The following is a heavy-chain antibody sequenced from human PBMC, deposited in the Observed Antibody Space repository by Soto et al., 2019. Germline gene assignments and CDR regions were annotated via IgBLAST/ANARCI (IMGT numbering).Heavy chain of an antibody. D-gene: IGHD3-9*01. Sequence: QITLKESGPTLVKPTQTLTLTCTFSGFSLSTSGVGVGWIRQPPGKALEWLALIYWDDDKRYSPSLKSRLTINKDTSKNQVVLTMTNMDPVDTATYYCAHRRPSWSSEGRIVTGYFDAFDIWGQGTMVTVSS. J-gene: IGHJ3*02. CDR2: IYWDDDK. V-gene: IGHV2-5*02. CDR3: AHRRPSWSSEGRIVTGYFDAFDI. CDR1: GFSLSTSGVG.